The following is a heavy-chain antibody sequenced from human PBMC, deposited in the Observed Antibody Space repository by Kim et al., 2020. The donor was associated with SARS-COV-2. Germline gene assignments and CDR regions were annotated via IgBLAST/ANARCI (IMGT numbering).Heavy chain of an antibody. Sequence: GSETCNVDPVKGRLTISRDNAKNSLYLQMNSLRAEDTAVYYCARSGRTDYWGEGSLVTVSS. D-gene: IGHD5-12*01. J-gene: IGHJ4*02. CDR2: GSET. V-gene: IGHV3-7*01. CDR3: ARSGRTDY.